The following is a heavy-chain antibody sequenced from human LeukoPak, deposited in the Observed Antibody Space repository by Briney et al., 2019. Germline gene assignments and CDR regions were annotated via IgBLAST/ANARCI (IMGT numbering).Heavy chain of an antibody. CDR1: GFTFNNYG. D-gene: IGHD2-2*01. J-gene: IGHJ4*02. V-gene: IGHV3-30*18. CDR2: ISYDGRNI. CDR3: AKGPLRGTAAAIDY. Sequence: PGGALRLSCAASGFTFNNYGMHWVRLAPGKGLEWVAVISYDGRNIHYPDSVKGRFTISRDISTDTLWLQMDSLRTEDTAGYYCAKGPLRGTAAAIDYWGQGTLVTVSS.